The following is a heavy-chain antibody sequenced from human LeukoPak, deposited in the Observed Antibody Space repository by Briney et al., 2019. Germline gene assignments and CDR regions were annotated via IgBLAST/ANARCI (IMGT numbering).Heavy chain of an antibody. J-gene: IGHJ4*02. CDR3: TRSLDE. CDR1: GFSFSNYW. CDR2: IKQDGSEK. D-gene: IGHD3-16*01. Sequence: GGSLRLSCAASGFSFSNYWMDWVRQAPGKGLEWVANIKQDGSEKKCLGSVKGRFTISRDNAQNLLYLQMNSLRVEDTAVYYCTRSLDEWGQGTLVTVSS. V-gene: IGHV3-7*02.